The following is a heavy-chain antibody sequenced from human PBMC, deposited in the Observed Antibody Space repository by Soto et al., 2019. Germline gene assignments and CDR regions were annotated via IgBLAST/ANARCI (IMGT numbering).Heavy chain of an antibody. V-gene: IGHV1-8*01. D-gene: IGHD6-6*01. CDR1: GYTFTTYD. CDR2: VSPNSAST. CDR3: ARGGYSSSWEFDF. Sequence: QVQLVQSGAEVRKPGASVRVSCKASGYTFTTYDINWVRQATGQGLEWMGWVSPNSASTGFAQKFHGRITTTTNTTTTTAYMELTSLRPDDSAVYFCARGGYSSSWEFDFWGPGTLVTVS. J-gene: IGHJ4*02.